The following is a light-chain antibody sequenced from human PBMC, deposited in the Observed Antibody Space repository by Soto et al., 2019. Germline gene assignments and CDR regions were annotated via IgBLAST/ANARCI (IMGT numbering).Light chain of an antibody. V-gene: IGKV1-27*01. CDR2: AAS. CDR1: QASSNY. J-gene: IGKJ4*01. Sequence: DIPMTQSPSSLSASVGDRVTITCRTSQASSNYLAWYQQKPGKLPTLLIYAASTLQSGVPSQFRGRGTGTDFTLAISCLQPEDAATYYCLQFNAVPAFGGGTKVEL. CDR3: LQFNAVPA.